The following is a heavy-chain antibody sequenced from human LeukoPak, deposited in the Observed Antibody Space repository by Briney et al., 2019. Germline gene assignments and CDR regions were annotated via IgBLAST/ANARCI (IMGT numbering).Heavy chain of an antibody. V-gene: IGHV3-73*01. CDR3: TSGVPGDYYFDY. J-gene: IGHJ4*02. Sequence: GGSLRLSCAASGFTFSGSGMHWVRQASGKGLEWVGRIRSKTNCYATAYAASVKGRFTISRDDSNNMAYLQMNSLKSEDTAVYYCTSGVPGDYYFDYWGQGILVTVSS. CDR2: IRSKTNCYAT. D-gene: IGHD4-17*01. CDR1: GFTFSGSG.